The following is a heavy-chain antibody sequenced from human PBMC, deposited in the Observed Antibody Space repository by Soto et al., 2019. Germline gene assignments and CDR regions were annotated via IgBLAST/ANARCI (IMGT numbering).Heavy chain of an antibody. J-gene: IGHJ5*02. D-gene: IGHD1-26*01. CDR3: AGSGSYRNFDP. V-gene: IGHV1-46*01. CDR2: INPSGGST. CDR1: GYTFSSYY. Sequence: ASVKVSCKASGYTFSSYYMHWVRQAPGQGLEWMGIINPSGGSTSYAQKFQGRVTMTRDTSTSTVYMELSSLRSEDTAVYYCAGSGSYRNFDPWGQGTLVTVSS.